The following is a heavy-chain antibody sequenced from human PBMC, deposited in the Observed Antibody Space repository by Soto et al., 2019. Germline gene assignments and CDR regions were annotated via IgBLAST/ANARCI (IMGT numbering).Heavy chain of an antibody. D-gene: IGHD2-2*01. CDR3: ARAVLPAANTRVYYYYMDV. Sequence: GGSLRLSCAASGFTFSSYWMSWVRQAPGKGLEWVANIKQDGSEKYYVDSVKGRFTISRDNAKNSLYLQMNSLRAEDTAVYYCARAVLPAANTRVYYYYMDVWGKGTTVTVSS. V-gene: IGHV3-7*01. CDR1: GFTFSSYW. CDR2: IKQDGSEK. J-gene: IGHJ6*03.